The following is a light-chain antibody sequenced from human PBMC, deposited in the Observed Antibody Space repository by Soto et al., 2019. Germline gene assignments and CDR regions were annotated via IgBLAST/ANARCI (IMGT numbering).Light chain of an antibody. CDR3: QQRSNWPPYT. Sequence: EIVLTQSPATLSLSPGERATLSCRASQSVSSYLAWYQQKPGQAPRLLIYDASNRATGIPARFSGSGSGTDFTLTSSRLEPEDVAVYYWQQRSNWPPYTFGQGTKLEIK. J-gene: IGKJ2*01. CDR2: DAS. V-gene: IGKV3-11*01. CDR1: QSVSSY.